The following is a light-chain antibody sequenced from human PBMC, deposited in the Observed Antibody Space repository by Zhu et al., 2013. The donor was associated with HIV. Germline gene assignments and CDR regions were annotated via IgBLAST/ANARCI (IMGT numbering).Light chain of an antibody. Sequence: QSALTQPASVSGSPGQSITISYIGTSSDVGGYNYVSWYQHHPGKAPKLMIYEVSHRPSGVSNRFSGSRSGNTASLTISGLQAEDEADYYCSSYASSSTWMFGGGTRVTVL. CDR1: SSDVGGYNY. J-gene: IGLJ3*02. V-gene: IGLV2-14*01. CDR3: SSYASSSTWM. CDR2: EVS.